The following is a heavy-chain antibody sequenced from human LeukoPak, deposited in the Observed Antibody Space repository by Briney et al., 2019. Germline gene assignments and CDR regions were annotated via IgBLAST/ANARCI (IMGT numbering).Heavy chain of an antibody. CDR3: AREAPRGTSSNPYYFDS. Sequence: GGSLRLSCAAAGLTFSTNSMNWVRQAPGKGLEWVSYISFSSSTIYYADSVKGRFTISRDNAKNLLYLQMNSLRAEDTAGYYCAREAPRGTSSNPYYFDSWGQGTLVTVSS. CDR1: GLTFSTNS. D-gene: IGHD6-6*01. V-gene: IGHV3-48*01. CDR2: ISFSSSTI. J-gene: IGHJ4*02.